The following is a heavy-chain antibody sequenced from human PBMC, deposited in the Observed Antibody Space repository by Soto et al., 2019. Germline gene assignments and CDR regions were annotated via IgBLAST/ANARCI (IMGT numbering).Heavy chain of an antibody. CDR1: GFTFGDHA. D-gene: IGHD6-19*01. CDR3: AKALAVAGTSSFFDP. V-gene: IGHV3-23*04. Sequence: EVQLVESGGDLVQPGGSLRLSCAASGFTFGDHAMHWVRQVPGRGLEWVSGISGSGGSTYYADSVKGRFTISRDNSKNTLYLQMNSLRAEDTAVYYCAKALAVAGTSSFFDPWGQGTLLTVSS. CDR2: ISGSGGST. J-gene: IGHJ5*02.